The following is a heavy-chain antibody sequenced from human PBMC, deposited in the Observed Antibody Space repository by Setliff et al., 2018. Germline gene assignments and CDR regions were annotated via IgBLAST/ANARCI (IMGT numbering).Heavy chain of an antibody. J-gene: IGHJ6*04. CDR3: ARGRTRTSTIFGIVSLSS. CDR1: GYPFTSYD. V-gene: IGHV1-8*02. CDR2: LNPSSGDT. Sequence: ASVKVSCKASGYPFTSYDIHWLRLTSGQGLEWMGWLNPSSGDTGFATKFQGRVTVSRDTSISTAYMELSSLTSEDTAVYYCARGRTRTSTIFGIVSLSSWGDGTTVTVSS. D-gene: IGHD3-3*01.